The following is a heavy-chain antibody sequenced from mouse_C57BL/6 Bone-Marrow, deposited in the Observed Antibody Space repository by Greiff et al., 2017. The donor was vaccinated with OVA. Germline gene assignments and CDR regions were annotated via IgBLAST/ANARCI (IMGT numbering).Heavy chain of an antibody. CDR2: ISDGGSYT. V-gene: IGHV5-4*01. Sequence: EVQRVESGGGLVKPGGSLKLSCAASGFTFSSYAMSWVRQTPEKRLEWVATISDGGSYTYYPDNVKGRFTISRDNAKNNLYLQMSHLKSEDTAMYYCASAHRYFDYWGQGTTLTVSS. CDR3: ASAHRYFDY. CDR1: GFTFSSYA. J-gene: IGHJ2*01. D-gene: IGHD2-14*01.